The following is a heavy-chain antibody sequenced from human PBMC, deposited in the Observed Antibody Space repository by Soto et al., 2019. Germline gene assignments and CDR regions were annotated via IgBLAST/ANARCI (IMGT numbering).Heavy chain of an antibody. CDR1: GGSISSYY. D-gene: IGHD2-15*01. CDR2: IYYSGST. V-gene: IGHV4-59*08. CDR3: ARGRYCSGGSCYDAYYYYYMDV. Sequence: PSETLSLICTVSGGSISSYYWSWIRQPPGKGLEWIGYIYYSGSTNYNPSLKSRVTISVDTSKNQFSLRLSSVTAADTAVYYCARGRYCSGGSCYDAYYYYYMDVWGKGTTVTVSS. J-gene: IGHJ6*03.